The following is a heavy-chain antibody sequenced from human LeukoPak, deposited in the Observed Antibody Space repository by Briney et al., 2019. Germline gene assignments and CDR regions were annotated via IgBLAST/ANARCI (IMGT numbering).Heavy chain of an antibody. D-gene: IGHD3-3*01. CDR2: FYYSGST. J-gene: IGHJ5*02. CDR3: ARGRRITIFGVVIPNWFDP. Sequence: SETLSLTCTVSGASITSSAYSWGWIRHPPGKGLGWIGSFYYSGSTYYNPSLKSRITISVDTSKNQFSLKLSSVTAADTAVYYCARGRRITIFGVVIPNWFDPWGQGTLVTVSS. V-gene: IGHV4-39*07. CDR1: GASITSSAYS.